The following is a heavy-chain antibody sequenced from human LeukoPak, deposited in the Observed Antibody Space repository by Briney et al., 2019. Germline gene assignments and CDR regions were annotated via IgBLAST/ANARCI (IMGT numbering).Heavy chain of an antibody. J-gene: IGHJ6*02. D-gene: IGHD2-2*01. Sequence: ASVKVSCKASGYTFTGYYMHWVRQAPGQGLEWMGWINPNSGGTNYAQKFQGRVTVTRDTSISTAYMELSRLRSDDTAVYHCARDHCSSASCYEYHYYGMDVWGQGTAVTVSS. CDR1: GYTFTGYY. CDR3: ARDHCSSASCYEYHYYGMDV. CDR2: INPNSGGT. V-gene: IGHV1-2*02.